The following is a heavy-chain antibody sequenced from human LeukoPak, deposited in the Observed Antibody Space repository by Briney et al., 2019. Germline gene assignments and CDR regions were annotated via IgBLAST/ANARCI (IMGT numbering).Heavy chain of an antibody. CDR2: INHSGST. Sequence: SETLSLTCAAYGGSFSGYYWSWIRQPPGKGLEWIGEINHSGSTNYNPSLKSRVTISVDTSKNQFSLKLSSVTAADTAVYYCARARQLVPYYYYYMDVWGKGTTVTVSS. CDR1: GGSFSGYY. J-gene: IGHJ6*03. CDR3: ARARQLVPYYYYYMDV. V-gene: IGHV4-34*01. D-gene: IGHD6-13*01.